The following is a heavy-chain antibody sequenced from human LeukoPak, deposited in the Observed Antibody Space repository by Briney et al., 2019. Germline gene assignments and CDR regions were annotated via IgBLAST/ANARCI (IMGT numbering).Heavy chain of an antibody. Sequence: SETLSLTCTVSGGSISSYYWSWIRQPPGKGLEWIGYIYYSGSTNYNPSLKSRVTISVDTSKNQFSLKLSSVTAADTAVYYCARTDIVVVPAAPGINRIVDYWGQGTLVTVSS. CDR1: GGSISSYY. D-gene: IGHD2-2*01. CDR3: ARTDIVVVPAAPGINRIVDY. CDR2: IYYSGST. J-gene: IGHJ4*02. V-gene: IGHV4-59*12.